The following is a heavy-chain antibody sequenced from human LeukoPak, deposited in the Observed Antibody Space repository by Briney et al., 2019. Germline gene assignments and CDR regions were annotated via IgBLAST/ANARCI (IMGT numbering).Heavy chain of an antibody. D-gene: IGHD5-12*01. CDR3: ARALQVATKYNWFDP. Sequence: GGSLGLSCAASGFTFSSYSMNWVRQAPGKGLEWVSSISSSSSYIYYADSVKGRFTISRDNAKNSLYLQMNSLRAEDTAVYYCARALQVATKYNWFDPWGQGTLVTVSS. CDR1: GFTFSSYS. J-gene: IGHJ5*02. V-gene: IGHV3-21*01. CDR2: ISSSSSYI.